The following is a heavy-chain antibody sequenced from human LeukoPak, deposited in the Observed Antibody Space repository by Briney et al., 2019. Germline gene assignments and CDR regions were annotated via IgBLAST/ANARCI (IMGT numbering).Heavy chain of an antibody. J-gene: IGHJ4*02. CDR2: IYYSGST. CDR3: ARMFGYGYAPDRYYFDY. V-gene: IGHV4-59*01. D-gene: IGHD5-18*01. CDR1: GGSISSYY. Sequence: PSETLSLTCTVSGGSISSYYWSWIRQPPGKGLEWIGYIYYSGSTNYNPSLKSRVTISVDTSKNQFSLKLSSVTAADTAVYYCARMFGYGYAPDRYYFDYWGQGTLVTVSS.